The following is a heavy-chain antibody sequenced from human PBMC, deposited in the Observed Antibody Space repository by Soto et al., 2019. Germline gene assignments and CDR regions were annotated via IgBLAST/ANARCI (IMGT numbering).Heavy chain of an antibody. CDR3: VCWLWGIGH. V-gene: IGHV3-72*01. D-gene: IGHD3-16*01. CDR2: SRYKVDNYSP. J-gene: IGHJ4*02. Sequence: EVQLVESGGGLVQPGGSLRLSCAVSGFDFRHHHMDWVRQGPGKGPEWVGRSRYKVDNYSPDYAASAKGRFTISRDESKSTLNPQMSSLRTEDSAVVYGVCWLWGIGHWGQGTLVTVSP. CDR1: GFDFRHHH.